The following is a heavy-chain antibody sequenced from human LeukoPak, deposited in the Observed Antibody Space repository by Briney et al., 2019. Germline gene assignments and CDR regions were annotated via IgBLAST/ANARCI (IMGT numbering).Heavy chain of an antibody. CDR2: IYYSGST. J-gene: IGHJ4*02. CDR1: GGSISSGDYY. D-gene: IGHD3-10*01. CDR3: ARGGLLWFGELLAAFDY. V-gene: IGHV4-30-4*01. Sequence: SETLSLTCTVSGGSISSGDYYWSWIRQPPGKDLEWIGYIYYSGSTFYNPSLKSRISISIDTSKNQFSLKLSSVTAADTAVYYCARGGLLWFGELLAAFDYWGQGTLVTVSS.